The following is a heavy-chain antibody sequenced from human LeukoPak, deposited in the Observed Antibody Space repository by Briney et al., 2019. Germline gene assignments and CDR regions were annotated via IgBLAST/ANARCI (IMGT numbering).Heavy chain of an antibody. D-gene: IGHD1-20*01. CDR3: ARREGITGNTKWFDP. J-gene: IGHJ5*02. CDR2: IYPGDSDT. V-gene: IGHV5-51*01. CDR1: GYSFTSYW. Sequence: GESLKISCKGSGYSFTSYWIGWVRQMPGEGLEWMGIIYPGDSDTRYSPSVQGQGTISVEKSISTAYLQWSSLKASDTAMYYCARREGITGNTKWFDPWGQGTLVTVSS.